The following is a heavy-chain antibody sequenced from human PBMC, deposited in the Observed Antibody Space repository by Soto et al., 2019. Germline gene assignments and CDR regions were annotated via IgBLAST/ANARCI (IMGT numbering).Heavy chain of an antibody. J-gene: IGHJ5*02. CDR1: GYTFTSYG. Sequence: ASVKVSCKASGYTFTSYGISWVRQAPGQGLEWMGWISAYNGNTNYAQKLQGRVTMTTDTSTSTAYMELRSLRSDDTAVYYCARDRGYSGYDFSWNLVWFDPWGQGTLVTVSS. CDR2: ISAYNGNT. CDR3: ARDRGYSGYDFSWNLVWFDP. V-gene: IGHV1-18*01. D-gene: IGHD5-12*01.